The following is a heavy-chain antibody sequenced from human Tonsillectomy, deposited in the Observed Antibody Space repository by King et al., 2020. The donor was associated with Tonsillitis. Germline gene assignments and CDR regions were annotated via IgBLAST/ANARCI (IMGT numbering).Heavy chain of an antibody. V-gene: IGHV3-7*01. CDR1: EFSFNTYW. CDR2: INTDGTEK. J-gene: IGHJ1*01. Sequence: VQLVESGGALVQPGGSLRLSCAASEFSFNTYWMSWVRQAPGKGLEWVANINTDGTEKNYVNSVRGRFTISRDNAKNSLYLEMSSLRDDDTATYYCAHAPRPPQSFQQWGPGTLVPVSS. CDR3: AHAPRPPQSFQQ.